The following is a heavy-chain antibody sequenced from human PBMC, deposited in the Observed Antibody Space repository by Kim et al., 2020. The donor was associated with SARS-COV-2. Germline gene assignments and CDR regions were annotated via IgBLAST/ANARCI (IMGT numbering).Heavy chain of an antibody. CDR3: VRQDSLNSAGLVDP. Sequence: GESLKISCQVSGFTFVAYWIGWVRQMLGRGLAWMGVIYPGDSVARYSPSFQGQVTFLFDKSTNTAYLHRATLKASVTAMYFCVRQDSLNSAGLVDPWGQG. V-gene: IGHV5-51*01. CDR1: GFTFVAYW. J-gene: IGHJ5*02. CDR2: IYPGDSVA. D-gene: IGHD3-10*01.